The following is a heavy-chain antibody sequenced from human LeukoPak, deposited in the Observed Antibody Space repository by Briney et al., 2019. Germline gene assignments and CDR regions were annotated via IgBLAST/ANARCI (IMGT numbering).Heavy chain of an antibody. Sequence: SETLSLTCAVYGGSFSGYYWSWIRQPPGKGLEWIGEINHSGSTNYNPSLKSRVTISVDTSKNQFSLKLSSVTAADTAVYYCARGQEQLLTRRNWFDPWGQGTLVTVSS. CDR3: ARGQEQLLTRRNWFDP. CDR2: INHSGST. D-gene: IGHD2-2*01. CDR1: GGSFSGYY. V-gene: IGHV4-34*01. J-gene: IGHJ5*02.